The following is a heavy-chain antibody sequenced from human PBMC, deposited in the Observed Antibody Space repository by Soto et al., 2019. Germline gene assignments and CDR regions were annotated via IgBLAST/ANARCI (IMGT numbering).Heavy chain of an antibody. CDR2: VTSRASST. V-gene: IGHV3-23*01. CDR1: GCTFSSFA. J-gene: IGHJ3*01. CDR3: AKGGAVLLDPFDV. Sequence: GQLLESGGGMVKPGGSLRLSCAASGCTFSSFAMNWVRLPPGRGLEWVAAVTSRASSTHYADSLKGRFTISRDNSKNTLYLQMNSLRADDTAGYYCAKGGAVLLDPFDVWGQGTMVTVSS. D-gene: IGHD1-26*01.